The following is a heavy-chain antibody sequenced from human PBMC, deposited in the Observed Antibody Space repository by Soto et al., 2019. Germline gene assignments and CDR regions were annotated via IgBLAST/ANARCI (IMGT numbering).Heavy chain of an antibody. CDR1: GFTFTENG. CDR2: ISGSSRTI. V-gene: IGHV3-48*02. Sequence: GGSLRLSCVGSGFTFTENGMSWVRQASGKGLEWISYISGSSRTIHYADSAKGRFTVSRDNGKNSLYLQMDSLRDEDTAVYYCARNSKVDSFYHRYDMDVWGQGTTVTVSS. J-gene: IGHJ6*02. CDR3: ARNSKVDSFYHRYDMDV. D-gene: IGHD3-9*01.